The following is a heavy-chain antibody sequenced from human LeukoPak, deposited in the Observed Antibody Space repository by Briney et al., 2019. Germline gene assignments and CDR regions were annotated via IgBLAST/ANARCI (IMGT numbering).Heavy chain of an antibody. Sequence: GGSLRLSCAASGFTFSSYGMHWVRQAPGKGLEWVAVISYDGSNKYYADSVKGRFTISRDNSKNTLYLQMNSLRAEDTAVYYCAKDPAPMTTVVKYLGYWGQGTLVTVSS. CDR3: AKDPAPMTTVVKYLGY. V-gene: IGHV3-30*18. J-gene: IGHJ4*02. CDR1: GFTFSSYG. CDR2: ISYDGSNK. D-gene: IGHD4-23*01.